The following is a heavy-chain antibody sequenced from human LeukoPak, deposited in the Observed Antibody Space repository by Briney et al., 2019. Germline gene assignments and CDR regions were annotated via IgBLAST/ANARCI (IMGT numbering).Heavy chain of an antibody. J-gene: IGHJ6*02. V-gene: IGHV3-30*18. CDR1: GFTFSSYG. Sequence: GGSLRLSCAASGFTFSSYGMHWVRQAPGKGLEWVAVISYDGSNKCYADSVKGRFTISRDNSKNTLYLQMNSLRAEDTAVYYCAKGVVIPWYGMDVWGQGTTVTVSS. CDR2: ISYDGSNK. CDR3: AKGVVIPWYGMDV. D-gene: IGHD3-3*01.